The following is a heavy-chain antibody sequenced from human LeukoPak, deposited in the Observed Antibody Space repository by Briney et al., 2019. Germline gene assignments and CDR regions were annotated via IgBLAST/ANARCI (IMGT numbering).Heavy chain of an antibody. D-gene: IGHD2-15*01. V-gene: IGHV3-7*01. CDR1: GFTFSSYC. J-gene: IGHJ4*02. CDR2: MRQDGSGK. Sequence: GGSLRLSCAASGFTFSSYCMSWARQAPGKGLEWVANMRQDGSGKYYADSVKGRCTISRDNAKNTLYLQMNSLRAEDTAVYYCARDLLVFDYWGQGTLVTVSS. CDR3: ARDLLVFDY.